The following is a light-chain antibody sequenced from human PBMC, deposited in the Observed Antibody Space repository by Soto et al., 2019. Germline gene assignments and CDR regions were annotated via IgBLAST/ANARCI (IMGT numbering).Light chain of an antibody. V-gene: IGLV2-14*01. CDR1: SSDVGGYKY. J-gene: IGLJ2*01. Sequence: QSALTQPASVSGSPGQSITISCTGTSSDVGGYKYVSWYQQHPGKAPKLMIYDVSNRHSGVSNRFSGSKSGNTASLTISGLQAEDEADYYCSSYTSSSTVVFGGGTKVTVL. CDR2: DVS. CDR3: SSYTSSSTVV.